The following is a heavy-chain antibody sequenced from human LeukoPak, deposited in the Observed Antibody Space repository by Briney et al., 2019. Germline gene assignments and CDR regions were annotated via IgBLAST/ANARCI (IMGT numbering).Heavy chain of an antibody. CDR2: MYSGGNT. CDR3: ARVQAVFQNFDY. V-gene: IGHV3-66*01. Sequence: RGSLRLSCAASGFTVSSSYISWVRQAPGKGLEWVSVMYSGGNTYYADSVKGRFTISRDKSKNTLYLQMNSLRAEDTAVYHCARVQAVFQNFDYWGQGTLVTVSS. J-gene: IGHJ4*02. CDR1: GFTVSSSY.